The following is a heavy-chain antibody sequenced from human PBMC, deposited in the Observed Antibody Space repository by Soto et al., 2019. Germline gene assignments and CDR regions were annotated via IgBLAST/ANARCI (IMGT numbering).Heavy chain of an antibody. CDR2: ISGSGGST. V-gene: IGHV3-23*01. D-gene: IGHD2-15*01. Sequence: EVQLLESGGGLVQPGGSLRLSCAASGFTFSSYSMSWVRQAPGKGLEWVSAISGSGGSTYYADSVKGLFTISRDNSKNTLYLQMNSLRAEDTAVYYCAKDGRYCSGGSCYGADYWGQGTLVTVSS. CDR3: AKDGRYCSGGSCYGADY. J-gene: IGHJ4*02. CDR1: GFTFSSYS.